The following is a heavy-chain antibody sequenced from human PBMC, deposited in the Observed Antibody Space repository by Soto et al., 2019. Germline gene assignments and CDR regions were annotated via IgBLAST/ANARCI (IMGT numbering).Heavy chain of an antibody. CDR3: ASNSGSSSSAFDY. J-gene: IGHJ4*02. CDR1: GGTFSSYA. D-gene: IGHD1-26*01. V-gene: IGHV1-69*13. Sequence: SVKVSFKASGGTFSSYAISWLRQAPGQGLEWMGGIIPIFGTANYAQKFQGRVTITADESTSTAYMELSSLRSEDTAVYYCASNSGSSSSAFDYWGQGTLVTVSS. CDR2: IIPIFGTA.